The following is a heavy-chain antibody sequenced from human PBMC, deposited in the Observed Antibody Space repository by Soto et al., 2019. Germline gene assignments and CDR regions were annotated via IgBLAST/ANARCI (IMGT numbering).Heavy chain of an antibody. CDR3: AGDRGSGYDY. J-gene: IGHJ4*02. V-gene: IGHV1-69*13. CDR2: IIPIFGTA. CDR1: GGTFSNSG. Sequence: GASVKVSCKASGGTFSNSGISWVRQAPGQGLEWMGGIIPIFGTANYAQKFQGRVTITADESTSPAYMELSSLRSEDTAVYYCAGDRGSGYDYWGQGTLVTVSS. D-gene: IGHD5-18*01.